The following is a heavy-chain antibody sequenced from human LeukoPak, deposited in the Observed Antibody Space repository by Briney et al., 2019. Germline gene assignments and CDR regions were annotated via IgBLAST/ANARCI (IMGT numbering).Heavy chain of an antibody. CDR2: ISGSGGST. J-gene: IGHJ6*02. Sequence: GGSLRLSCAASGFTFSSYAMSWVRQAPGKGLEWVSAISGSGGSTYYADSVKGRFTISRDNSKNTLYLQMNSLRAEDTAVYYCAKQYCSGGSCYFVEYYYYGMDVWGQGTTVTVSS. CDR1: GFTFSSYA. D-gene: IGHD2-15*01. CDR3: AKQYCSGGSCYFVEYYYYGMDV. V-gene: IGHV3-23*01.